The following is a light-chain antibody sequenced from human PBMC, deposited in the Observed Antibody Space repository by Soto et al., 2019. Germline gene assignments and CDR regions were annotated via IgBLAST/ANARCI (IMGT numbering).Light chain of an antibody. V-gene: IGLV1-44*01. Sequence: QPVLTQPPSASGTPGQRVTISCSGGTSNIGSNTVNWYQQLPGTAPKLLIYTNNQRPSGVPDRFSGSKSGTSASLAISGLQSEDEADYYCAAWDDSLNGLVFGTGTKLTVL. CDR1: TSNIGSNT. J-gene: IGLJ1*01. CDR3: AAWDDSLNGLV. CDR2: TNN.